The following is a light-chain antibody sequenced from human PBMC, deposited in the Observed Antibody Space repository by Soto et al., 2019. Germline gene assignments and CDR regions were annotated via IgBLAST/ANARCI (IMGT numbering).Light chain of an antibody. V-gene: IGKV3-20*01. J-gene: IGKJ5*01. CDR2: GAS. CDR3: QQYGSSIT. CDR1: QSVSNNY. Sequence: EIVLTQSPVTLSVSPGERATLSCRASQSVSNNYLAWYQQKPGQAPRLLIYGASNRATGIPDRFSGSGSGTDFTLTISRLEPEDFAVYYCQQYGSSITFGQGTRLENK.